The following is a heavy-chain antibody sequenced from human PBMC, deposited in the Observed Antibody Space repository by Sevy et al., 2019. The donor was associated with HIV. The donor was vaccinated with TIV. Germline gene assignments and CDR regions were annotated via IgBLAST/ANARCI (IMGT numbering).Heavy chain of an antibody. CDR3: ARTLWFDY. J-gene: IGHJ5*01. V-gene: IGHV3-66*01. CDR2: IYSGGTT. Sequence: GGSLRLSCVASGFIVSSNYMSWVRQAPGKGLEWVSVIYSGGTTYYADSVKGRFTISRDNSKNTLYLQMNSLRAEDTAVYYCARTLWFDYWGQGTLVTVSS. CDR1: GFIVSSNY.